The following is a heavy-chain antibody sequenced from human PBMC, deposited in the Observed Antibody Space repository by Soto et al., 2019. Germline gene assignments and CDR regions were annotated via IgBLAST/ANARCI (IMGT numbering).Heavy chain of an antibody. CDR2: INHSGST. CDR3: AREQRTGYSSSWYPRHRWFDP. J-gene: IGHJ5*02. CDR1: CGSFSGYY. D-gene: IGHD6-13*01. V-gene: IGHV4-34*01. Sequence: SETLSLTCAVYCGSFSGYYWSWIRQPPGKGLEWIGEINHSGSTNYNPSLKSRVTISVDTSKNQFSLKLSSVTAADTAVYYCAREQRTGYSSSWYPRHRWFDPWGQGTLVTVSS.